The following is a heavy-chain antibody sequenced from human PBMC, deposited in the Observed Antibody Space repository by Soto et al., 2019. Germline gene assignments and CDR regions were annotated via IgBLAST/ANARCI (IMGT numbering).Heavy chain of an antibody. V-gene: IGHV1-18*01. Sequence: QGQLLQAGDEVKTPGASVRVSCRASGYPFTSYGISGVRQAPGQGLEWVAWISAYNGKRDTAKKFQDRVTMTLDTPAYTAHMDLGDLTSEETAVYYCDRGSIVASTHDAFEIWCQGPKVTVSS. D-gene: IGHD6-6*01. CDR3: DRGSIVASTHDAFEI. CDR1: GYPFTSYG. J-gene: IGHJ3*02. CDR2: ISAYNGKR.